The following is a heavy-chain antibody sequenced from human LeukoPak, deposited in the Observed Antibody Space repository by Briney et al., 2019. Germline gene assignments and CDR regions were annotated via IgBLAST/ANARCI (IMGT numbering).Heavy chain of an antibody. Sequence: PSETLSLTCTVSGGSVSSGSYYWSWIRQPPGKGLEWIGYIYYSGSTNYNPSLKSRVTISVDTSKNQFSLKLSSVTAADTAVYYCARDGSPDYGGTQRGDAFGIWGQGTMVTVSS. CDR2: IYYSGST. CDR3: ARDGSPDYGGTQRGDAFGI. V-gene: IGHV4-61*01. J-gene: IGHJ3*02. CDR1: GGSVSSGSYY. D-gene: IGHD4-23*01.